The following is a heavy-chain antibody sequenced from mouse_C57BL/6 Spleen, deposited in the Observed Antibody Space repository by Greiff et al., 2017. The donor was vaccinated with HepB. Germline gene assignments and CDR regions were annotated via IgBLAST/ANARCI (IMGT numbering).Heavy chain of an antibody. J-gene: IGHJ3*01. CDR1: GYTFTSYW. CDR2: IYPGNSDT. D-gene: IGHD2-2*01. CDR3: SMVTTNWFAY. V-gene: IGHV1-5*01. Sequence: VHVKQSGTVLARPGASVKMSCKTSGYTFTSYWMHWVKQRPGQGLEWIGAIYPGNSDTSYNQKFKGKAKLTAVTSASTAYMELSSLTNEDSAVYYCSMVTTNWFAYWGQGTLVTVSA.